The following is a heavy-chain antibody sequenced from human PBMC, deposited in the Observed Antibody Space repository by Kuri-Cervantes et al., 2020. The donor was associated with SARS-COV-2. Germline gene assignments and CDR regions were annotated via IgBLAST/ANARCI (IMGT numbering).Heavy chain of an antibody. D-gene: IGHD5-12*01. Sequence: GGSLRLSCAASGFPFDDYVMHWVRQAPGKGLEWVSGISWNSGNIGYADSVKGRFTISRDNAKNSLYLQMNSLRAEDMALYYCAKLVATNDVFDIWGQGTMVTVSS. J-gene: IGHJ3*02. CDR3: AKLVATNDVFDI. V-gene: IGHV3-9*03. CDR2: ISWNSGNI. CDR1: GFPFDDYV.